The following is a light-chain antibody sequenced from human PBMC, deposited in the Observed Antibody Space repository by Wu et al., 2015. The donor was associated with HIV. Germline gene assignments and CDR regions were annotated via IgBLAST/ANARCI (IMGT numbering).Light chain of an antibody. CDR2: AAS. J-gene: IGKJ1*01. Sequence: DIQMTQSPSSLSASVGDRVTITCRASQSISSYLNWYQQKPGKAPKLLIYAASSLQSGVPSRFSGSGSGTDFTLTISRLQPEDFAIYYCQQSDTTPRTFGQGTKLAIK. V-gene: IGKV1-39*01. CDR1: QSISSY. CDR3: QQSDTTPRT.